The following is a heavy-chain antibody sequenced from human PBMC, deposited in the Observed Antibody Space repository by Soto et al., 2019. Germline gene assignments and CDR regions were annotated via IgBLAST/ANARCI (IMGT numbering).Heavy chain of an antibody. J-gene: IGHJ4*02. Sequence: PSETLSLTCTVSGGSISSYYWSWIRQPPGKGLEWIGYIYYSGSTNYNPSLKSRVTISVDTSKNQFPLKLSSMTAADTAMYYCARGGDLGIFLYFDYWGQGTRVTVS. D-gene: IGHD3-3*01. V-gene: IGHV4-59*01. CDR1: GGSISSYY. CDR2: IYYSGST. CDR3: ARGGDLGIFLYFDY.